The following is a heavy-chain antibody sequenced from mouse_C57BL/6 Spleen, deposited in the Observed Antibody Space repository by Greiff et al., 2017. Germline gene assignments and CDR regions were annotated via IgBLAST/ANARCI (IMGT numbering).Heavy chain of an antibody. V-gene: IGHV14-1*01. D-gene: IGHD3-2*02. CDR1: GFNIKDYY. J-gene: IGHJ2*01. CDR2: IDPEDGDT. CDR3: TSLDSSGYPFDG. Sequence: EVQLQQSGAELVRPGASVKLSCTASGFNIKDYYMHWVQQRPEQGLEWIGRIDPEDGDTEYAPKFQGKATMTADTSSNTAYLQLSSLTSEDTAVYYCTSLDSSGYPFDGWGQGTTLTVSS.